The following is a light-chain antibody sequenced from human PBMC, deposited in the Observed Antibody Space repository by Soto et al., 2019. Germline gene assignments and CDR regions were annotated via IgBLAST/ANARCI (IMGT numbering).Light chain of an antibody. CDR1: SSDVGGYNH. J-gene: IGLJ1*01. CDR3: NSYTSSNTLV. V-gene: IGLV2-14*01. CDR2: AVS. Sequence: QSALTQPASVSGSPGQSITISCTGTSSDVGGYNHVSWYQQHPGKAPKTMIYAVSNRPSGVSYRFSGSKSGNTASLTISGLQAEDEADYYCNSYTSSNTLVFGTGTKLTVL.